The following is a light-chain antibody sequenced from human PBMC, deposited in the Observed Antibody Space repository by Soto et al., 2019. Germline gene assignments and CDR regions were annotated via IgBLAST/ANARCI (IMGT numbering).Light chain of an antibody. CDR2: DVS. CDR3: SSYTSSSTLV. J-gene: IGLJ1*01. Sequence: QSALTQPASVSGSPGQSITISCTGTSSDVGAYNSVAWYQHNPGKAPKLMIYDVSNRPSGVSSRFSGSKSVNTASLSISGLQADDGADYYCSSYTSSSTLVFGTGTKVTVL. CDR1: SSDVGAYNS. V-gene: IGLV2-14*01.